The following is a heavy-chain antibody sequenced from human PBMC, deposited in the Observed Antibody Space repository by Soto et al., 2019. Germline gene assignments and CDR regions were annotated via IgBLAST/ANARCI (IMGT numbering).Heavy chain of an antibody. CDR1: GFTFSGYG. Sequence: QVQLVESGGGVVQPGRSLRLSCVASGFTFSGYGMHWVRQAPGKGLEWVAVIWYDGSNKYYGDSVKGRFTISRDNSKNTLYLQMNSLRAEDTAVYYCARDGSGDYLSYFDYWGQGTLVTVSS. V-gene: IGHV3-33*01. CDR3: ARDGSGDYLSYFDY. J-gene: IGHJ4*02. D-gene: IGHD4-17*01. CDR2: IWYDGSNK.